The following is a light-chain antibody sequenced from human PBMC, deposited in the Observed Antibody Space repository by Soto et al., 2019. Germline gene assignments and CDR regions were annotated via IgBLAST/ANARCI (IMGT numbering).Light chain of an antibody. V-gene: IGKV1D-12*01. J-gene: IGKJ3*01. CDR1: QGISNW. CDR3: QKGKGFQFT. Sequence: DIQMTQSPSSVSASVGDRFSITCRASQGISNWLAWYHQKAGRAAELLSYSASGLQSGVSSRFTGSGSGTPFPLTISSLQPEDFAPYYSQKGKGFQFTFGPGPKVDIK. CDR2: SAS.